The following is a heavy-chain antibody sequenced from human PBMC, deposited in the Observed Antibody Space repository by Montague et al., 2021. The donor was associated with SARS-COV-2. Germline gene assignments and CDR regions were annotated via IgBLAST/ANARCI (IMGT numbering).Heavy chain of an antibody. V-gene: IGHV4-39*01. CDR2: IYYRGST. Sequence: LRLSCTVSGGSISSSSYYWAWIRQPPGKGLAWIGSIYYRGSTYYNPSLKSRVFISVDTSKNQLSLTLTSVTAADTAVYYCATQEDPSGWIPGPFDFWGQRTLLSVSS. D-gene: IGHD6-19*01. CDR1: GGSISSSSYY. CDR3: ATQEDPSGWIPGPFDF. J-gene: IGHJ4*02.